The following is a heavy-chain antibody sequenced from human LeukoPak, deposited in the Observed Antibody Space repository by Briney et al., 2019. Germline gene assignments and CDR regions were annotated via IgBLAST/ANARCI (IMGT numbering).Heavy chain of an antibody. V-gene: IGHV1-8*01. J-gene: IGHJ4*02. D-gene: IGHD4-23*01. Sequence: GASVKVSCKASGYAFTTYDINWVRQAPGQGLEWMAWINPGNGATGYAQTFQDRITVTSDTSTDTVYMELASLTSNDTATYYCARSPQDHGGNCFNHWGLGSLATVSS. CDR2: INPGNGAT. CDR3: ARSPQDHGGNCFNH. CDR1: GYAFTTYD.